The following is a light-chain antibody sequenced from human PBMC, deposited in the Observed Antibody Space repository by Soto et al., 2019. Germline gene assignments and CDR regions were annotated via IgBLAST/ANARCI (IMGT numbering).Light chain of an antibody. J-gene: IGLJ2*01. CDR1: SSDIGGYDY. CDR3: SSYASGSSNLV. V-gene: IGLV2-14*01. CDR2: DVN. Sequence: QSALTQPASVSGSPGQSITLSCTGTSSDIGGYDYVSWYQRHPGKAPKLIIYDVNNRPSGVSNRFSGSKSGNTASLTISGLQAEDAADYCCSSYASGSSNLVFGGGTKLTVL.